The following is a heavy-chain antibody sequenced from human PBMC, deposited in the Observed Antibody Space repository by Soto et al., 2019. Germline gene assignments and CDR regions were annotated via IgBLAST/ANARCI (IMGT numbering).Heavy chain of an antibody. CDR1: GFTFDDYA. CDR3: AKGVISGWPWAPYYFDY. J-gene: IGHJ4*02. CDR2: ISWNSGSI. Sequence: EVQLVESGGGLVQPGRSLRLSCAASGFTFDDYAMHWVRQAPGKGLEWVSGISWNSGSIGYADSVKGRFTISRDNAKNSLYLQMNSLRAEDTALYYCAKGVISGWPWAPYYFDYWGQGTLVTVSS. D-gene: IGHD6-19*01. V-gene: IGHV3-9*01.